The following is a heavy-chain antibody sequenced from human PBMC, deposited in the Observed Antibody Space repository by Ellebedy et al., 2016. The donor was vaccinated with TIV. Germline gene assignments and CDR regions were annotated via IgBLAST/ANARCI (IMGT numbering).Heavy chain of an antibody. Sequence: ASVKVSCKASGYTFTSYYMHWVRQAPGQGLEWMGIINPSGGSTSYAQKFQGRVTMTRDTSTSTVYMELRSLRSDDTAVYYCARGGDVLTGYENWFDPWGQGTLVTVSS. CDR1: GYTFTSYY. CDR3: ARGGDVLTGYENWFDP. V-gene: IGHV1-46*01. D-gene: IGHD3-9*01. J-gene: IGHJ5*02. CDR2: INPSGGST.